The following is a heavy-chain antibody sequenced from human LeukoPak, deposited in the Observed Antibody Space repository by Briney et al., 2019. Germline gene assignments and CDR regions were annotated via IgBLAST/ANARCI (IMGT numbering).Heavy chain of an antibody. CDR2: MSYSGNT. J-gene: IGHJ5*02. Sequence: SETLSLTCTVSGASISSQFWSWIRQPPGKRPEYIGYMSYSGNTNYNPSLKSRVTISLDTSKNQFSLKLSSLTASDTAVYYCARFSSGSNWFDAWGQGTLVTVSS. CDR3: ARFSSGSNWFDA. CDR1: GASISSQF. V-gene: IGHV4-59*11.